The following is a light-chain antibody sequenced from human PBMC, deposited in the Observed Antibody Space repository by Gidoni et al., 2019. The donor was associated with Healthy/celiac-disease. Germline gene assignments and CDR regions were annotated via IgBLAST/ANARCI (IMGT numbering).Light chain of an antibody. V-gene: IGKV1-39*01. CDR2: AAS. CDR3: QQSYSTPRLT. J-gene: IGKJ4*01. CDR1: QSISSY. Sequence: DIQMTQSPSSLSASVGDRVTITCRASQSISSYLNWYQQKPGKAPKLLIYAASSLQSWVPSRFSGSGSGTDFTLTISSLQPADFATYYCQQSYSTPRLTFGGGTKVEIK.